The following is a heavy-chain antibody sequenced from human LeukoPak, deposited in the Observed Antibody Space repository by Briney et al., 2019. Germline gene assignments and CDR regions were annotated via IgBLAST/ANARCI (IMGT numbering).Heavy chain of an antibody. V-gene: IGHV3-23*01. J-gene: IGHJ4*02. D-gene: IGHD6-19*01. CDR3: ARDSRGWSKNY. CDR1: GFTFSSYA. CDR2: VSGSGGST. Sequence: GGSLRLSCAASGFTFSSYAMSWVRQAPGKGLEWVSTVSGSGGSTFYGDSVKGRFTISRDNSKNMMYLQMNSLRAEDTAVYYCARDSRGWSKNYWGQGTLVTVSS.